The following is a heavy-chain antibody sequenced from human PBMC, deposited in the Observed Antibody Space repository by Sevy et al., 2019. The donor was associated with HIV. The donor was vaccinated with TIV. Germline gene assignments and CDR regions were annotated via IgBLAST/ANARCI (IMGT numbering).Heavy chain of an antibody. Sequence: GGSLRLSCAASGFTLSNYWMSWVRQAPGKGLEWVANIKQDGSDKYYVDSVKGRFTISRDNAKNSLYLQMNSLGAEDTAGYYCARDLYSGSYYENYWGQGTLVTVSS. CDR2: IKQDGSDK. J-gene: IGHJ4*02. CDR1: GFTLSNYW. V-gene: IGHV3-7*01. D-gene: IGHD1-26*01. CDR3: ARDLYSGSYYENY.